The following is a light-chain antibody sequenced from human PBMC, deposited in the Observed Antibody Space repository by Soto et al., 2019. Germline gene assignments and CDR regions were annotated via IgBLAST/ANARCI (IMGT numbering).Light chain of an antibody. V-gene: IGLV1-40*01. CDR3: QSYDSTLSARDV. J-gene: IGLJ1*01. CDR1: SSNIGAGYD. Sequence: QSVLTQPPSVSGAPGQRVTISCTGSSSNIGAGYDVHWYQQRPGAALKLLISANINRPSGVPDRFSGSKSGTSASLAITGLQDDDEGDYYCQSYDSTLSARDVFGTGTKLTVL. CDR2: ANI.